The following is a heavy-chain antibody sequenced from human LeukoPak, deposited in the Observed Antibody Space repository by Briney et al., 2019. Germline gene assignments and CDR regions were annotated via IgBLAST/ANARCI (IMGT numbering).Heavy chain of an antibody. D-gene: IGHD3-16*01. CDR1: GFTFSSYG. V-gene: IGHV3-33*08. J-gene: IGHJ4*02. CDR2: IWYDGSDK. Sequence: PGGSLRLSCAASGFTFSSYGMHWVRQAPGKGLEWVAIIWYDGSDKYYADSVKGRFTISRDNSKNTLYLQMNSLRVEDTAVYYCARGGLTTDYWGQGTLVTVSS. CDR3: ARGGLTTDY.